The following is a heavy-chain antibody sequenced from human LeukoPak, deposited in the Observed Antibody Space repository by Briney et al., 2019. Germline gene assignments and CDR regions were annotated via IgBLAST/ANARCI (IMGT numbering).Heavy chain of an antibody. J-gene: IGHJ4*02. CDR3: ARESDSSGYYYVY. D-gene: IGHD3-22*01. V-gene: IGHV1-2*02. Sequence: ASVKVSCKASGYTFSGYCMHWVRQAPGQGLEWMGWINPNSGGTNYAQKFQGRVTMTRDTSISTAYMELSRLRFDDTAVYYCARESDSSGYYYVYWGQGTLVTVSS. CDR1: GYTFSGYC. CDR2: INPNSGGT.